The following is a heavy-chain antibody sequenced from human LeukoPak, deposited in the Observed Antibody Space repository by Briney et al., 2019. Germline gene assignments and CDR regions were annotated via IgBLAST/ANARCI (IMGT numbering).Heavy chain of an antibody. D-gene: IGHD3-16*01. Sequence: PSETLSLTCAVSGASISSSYWWSWVRQTPGKGLEWIGEIYHSGGTNYNPSLESRVSLSLDKSQNRFSLKLNSVTAADTAVYYCARDLRGMVDYWGQGTLVTVSS. CDR1: GASISSSYW. CDR3: ARDLRGMVDY. V-gene: IGHV4-4*02. J-gene: IGHJ4*02. CDR2: IYHSGGT.